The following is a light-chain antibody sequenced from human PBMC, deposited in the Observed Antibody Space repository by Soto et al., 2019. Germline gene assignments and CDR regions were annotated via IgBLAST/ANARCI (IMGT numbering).Light chain of an antibody. V-gene: IGKV4-1*01. CDR3: QHGYSTPLT. J-gene: IGKJ4*01. CDR1: QSILYSSNNKNY. CDR2: WAS. Sequence: DIVMTQSPDSLAVSLGERATINCKSSQSILYSSNNKNYLAWYQQKPGQPPKLLIYWASTRESGVPDRFSGSGSGTDFTLTISRLEPEDFATYFCQHGYSTPLTFGGGTKVDI.